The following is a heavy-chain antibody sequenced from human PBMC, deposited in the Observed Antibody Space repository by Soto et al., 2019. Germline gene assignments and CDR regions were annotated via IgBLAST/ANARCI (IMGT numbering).Heavy chain of an antibody. Sequence: PSETLSLTCAVYGGSFSGYYWSWIRQPPGKGLEWIGEINHSGSTNYNPSLKSRVTISVDTSKNQFSLKLSSVTAADTAVYYCATGYCSSTSCLPGYYYYGMDVWGQGTTVTVSS. CDR3: ATGYCSSTSCLPGYYYYGMDV. V-gene: IGHV4-34*01. D-gene: IGHD2-2*01. CDR1: GGSFSGYY. J-gene: IGHJ6*02. CDR2: INHSGST.